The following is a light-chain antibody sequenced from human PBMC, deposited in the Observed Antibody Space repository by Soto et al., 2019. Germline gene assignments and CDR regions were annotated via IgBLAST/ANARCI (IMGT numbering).Light chain of an antibody. CDR3: QAYDYSLTASV. CDR1: SSNLGAGYD. Sequence: QSVLTQPPSVSGAPGQRVTISCTGTSSNLGAGYDVHWYQQLPGAAPKLVIFGNRNRPSGVPERFSGSKSGTSASLAITGLQAEDEADYYCQAYDYSLTASVLRGGTKLTVL. V-gene: IGLV1-40*01. J-gene: IGLJ3*02. CDR2: GNR.